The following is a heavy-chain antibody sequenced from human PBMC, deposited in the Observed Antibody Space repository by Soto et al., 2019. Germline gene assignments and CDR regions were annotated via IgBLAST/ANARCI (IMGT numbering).Heavy chain of an antibody. D-gene: IGHD3-22*01. J-gene: IGHJ4*02. Sequence: QVQLVESGGGLVKPGGSLRLSCAASGFTFSDYYMSWIRQAPGKGLEWVSYISSSSSYTNYADSVRGRFTISRDNAKSSLYLQLNGLRAEDTAVYYCATGQYYYDSSAYYYSWGQGTRVTVSS. CDR3: ATGQYYYDSSAYYYS. V-gene: IGHV3-11*05. CDR2: ISSSSSYT. CDR1: GFTFSDYY.